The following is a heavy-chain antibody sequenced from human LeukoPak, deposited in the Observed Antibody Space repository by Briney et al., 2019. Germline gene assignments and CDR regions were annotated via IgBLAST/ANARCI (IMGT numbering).Heavy chain of an antibody. Sequence: ASVKVSCKASGYTFSGNYIHWVRQAPGQGLEWMVWINPNSGGTNYAQKFQGRVTLTRDTSISTAYMELSRLRSDDTAVYYCAGEDLLTGNAFDIWGQGTMVTVSS. D-gene: IGHD7-27*01. V-gene: IGHV1-2*02. CDR3: AGEDLLTGNAFDI. CDR2: INPNSGGT. J-gene: IGHJ3*02. CDR1: GYTFSGNY.